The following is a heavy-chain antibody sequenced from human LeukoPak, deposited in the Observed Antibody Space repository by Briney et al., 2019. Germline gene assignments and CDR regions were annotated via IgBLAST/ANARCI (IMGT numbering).Heavy chain of an antibody. CDR2: ISYDGSNK. Sequence: GGSLRLSCAASGFTFSSYGMHWVRQAPGKGLEWVAVISYDGSNKYYADSAKGRFTISRDNSKNTLYLQMNSLRAEDTAVYYCAKDFPGGSYEDDVFDIWGQGTMVTVSS. D-gene: IGHD1-26*01. CDR1: GFTFSSYG. J-gene: IGHJ3*02. CDR3: AKDFPGGSYEDDVFDI. V-gene: IGHV3-30*18.